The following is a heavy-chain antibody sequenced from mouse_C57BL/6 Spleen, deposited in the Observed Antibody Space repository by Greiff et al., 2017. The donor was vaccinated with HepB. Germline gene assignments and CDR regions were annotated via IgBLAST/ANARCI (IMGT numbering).Heavy chain of an antibody. Sequence: EVQRVESGGGLVQSGRSLRLSCATSGFTFSDFYMEWVRQAPGKGLEWIAASRNKANDYTTEYSASVKGRFIVSRDTSQSILYLQMNALRAEDTAIYYCARDARFGAMDYWGQGTSVTVSS. J-gene: IGHJ4*01. CDR2: SRNKANDYTT. CDR1: GFTFSDFY. V-gene: IGHV7-1*01. CDR3: ARDARFGAMDY.